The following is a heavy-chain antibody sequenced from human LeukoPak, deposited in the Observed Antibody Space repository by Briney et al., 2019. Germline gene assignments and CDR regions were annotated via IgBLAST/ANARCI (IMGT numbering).Heavy chain of an antibody. D-gene: IGHD5-12*01. V-gene: IGHV4-30-4*01. J-gene: IGHJ6*04. CDR3: ARDLERYSGYDMVYYYGMDV. Sequence: PSQTLSLTCTVSGGSISSGDYYWSWIRQPPGKGLEWIGYICYSGSTYYNPSLKSRVTISVDTSKNQFSLKLSSVTAADTAVYYCARDLERYSGYDMVYYYGMDVWGKGTTVTVSS. CDR2: ICYSGST. CDR1: GGSISSGDYY.